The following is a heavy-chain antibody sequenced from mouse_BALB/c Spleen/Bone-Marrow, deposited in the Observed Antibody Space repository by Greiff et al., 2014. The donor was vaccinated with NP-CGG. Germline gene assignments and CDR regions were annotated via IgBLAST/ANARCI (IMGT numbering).Heavy chain of an antibody. J-gene: IGHJ1*01. D-gene: IGHD1-1*01. CDR1: GFDFSRYW. Sequence: EVKLQESGGGLVQPGGSLKLSCATSGFDFSRYWMSWVRQAPGKGLEWIGEINPDSSTINYTPSLKDKFIISRDNAINTLYLQMSKVRSEDTALYYCARLNYYGNLFAWGAGTTVTVSS. V-gene: IGHV4-1*02. CDR2: INPDSSTI. CDR3: ARLNYYGNLFA.